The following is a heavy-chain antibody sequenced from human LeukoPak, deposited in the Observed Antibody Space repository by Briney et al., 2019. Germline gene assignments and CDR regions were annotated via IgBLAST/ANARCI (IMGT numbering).Heavy chain of an antibody. CDR3: ARRREGLYYFDY. CDR2: IYYSGST. J-gene: IGHJ4*02. Sequence: PSQTLSLTCTVSGGSISSGGYYWSWIRQHPGKGLEWIGYIYYSGSTNYNPSLKSRVTISVDTSKNQFSLKLSSVTAADTAVYYCARRREGLYYFDYWGQGTLVTVSS. D-gene: IGHD2-15*01. CDR1: GGSISSGGYY. V-gene: IGHV4-31*03.